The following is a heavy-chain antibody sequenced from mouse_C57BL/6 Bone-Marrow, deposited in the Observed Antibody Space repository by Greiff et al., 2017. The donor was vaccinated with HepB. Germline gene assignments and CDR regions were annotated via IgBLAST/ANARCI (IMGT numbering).Heavy chain of an antibody. V-gene: IGHV1-55*01. CDR2: IYPGSGST. D-gene: IGHD1-1*01. CDR3: ARYYYGSSDYAMDY. CDR1: GYTFTSYW. Sequence: VKLQQPGAELVKPGASVKMSCKASGYTFTSYWITWVKQRPGQGLEWIGDIYPGSGSTNYNEKFKSKATLTVDTSSSTAYMQLSSLTSEDSAVYYCARYYYGSSDYAMDYWGQGTSVTVSS. J-gene: IGHJ4*01.